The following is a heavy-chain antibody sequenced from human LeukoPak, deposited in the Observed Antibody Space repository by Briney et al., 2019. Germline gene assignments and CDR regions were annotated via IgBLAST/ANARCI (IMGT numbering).Heavy chain of an antibody. D-gene: IGHD3-22*01. J-gene: IGHJ6*02. CDR3: ARGPWFRYGMDV. V-gene: IGHV4-30-2*01. Sequence: PSETLSLTCAVSGGSISSGGYSWSWIRQPPGKGLEWIGYIYHSGSTYYNPSLKSRVTISVDRSKNQFSLKLSSVTAADTAVYYCARGPWFRYGMDVWGQGTTVTVSS. CDR1: GGSISSGGYS. CDR2: IYHSGST.